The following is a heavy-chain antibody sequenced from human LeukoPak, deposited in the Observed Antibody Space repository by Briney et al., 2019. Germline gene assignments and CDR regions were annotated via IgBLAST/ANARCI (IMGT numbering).Heavy chain of an antibody. V-gene: IGHV3-74*01. Sequence: GGSLRLSCAVSGFTFSSYWMSWVRRTPGKGLVWVSRISHDGFISYADSVKGRFTISRDNAKNTLILQMNSLRAEDTAVYYCARDWVYKIDYWGRGTLVTVSS. J-gene: IGHJ4*02. CDR3: ARDWVYKIDY. CDR1: GFTFSSYW. D-gene: IGHD5-24*01. CDR2: ISHDGFI.